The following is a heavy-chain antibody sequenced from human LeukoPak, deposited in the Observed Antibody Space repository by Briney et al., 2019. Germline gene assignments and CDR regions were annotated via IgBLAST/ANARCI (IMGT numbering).Heavy chain of an antibody. CDR3: ARSYDYVWGSYRVTDWFDP. Sequence: SETLSLTCAVYGGSFSGYYWSWIRQPPGKGLEWIGEINHSGSTNYNPSLKSRVTISVDTSKNQFSLKLSSVTAADTAVYYCARSYDYVWGSYRVTDWFDPWGQGTLVTVSS. J-gene: IGHJ5*02. CDR1: GGSFSGYY. V-gene: IGHV4-34*01. CDR2: INHSGST. D-gene: IGHD3-16*02.